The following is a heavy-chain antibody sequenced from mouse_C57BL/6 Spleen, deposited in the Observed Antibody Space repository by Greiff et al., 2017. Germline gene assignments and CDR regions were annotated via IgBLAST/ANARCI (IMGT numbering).Heavy chain of an antibody. D-gene: IGHD2-4*01. V-gene: IGHV3-6*01. CDR3: ARRGMITTWYFDV. J-gene: IGHJ1*03. CDR2: ISYDGSN. Sequence: EVQLQESGPGLVKPSQSLSLTCSVTGYSITSGYYWNWIRQFPGNKLEWMGYISYDGSNNYNPSLKNRISITRDTSKNQFFLKLNSVTTEDTATYYCARRGMITTWYFDVWGTGTTVTVSS. CDR1: GYSITSGYY.